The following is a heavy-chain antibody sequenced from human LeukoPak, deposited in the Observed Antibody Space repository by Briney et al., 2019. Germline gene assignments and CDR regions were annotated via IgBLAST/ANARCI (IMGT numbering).Heavy chain of an antibody. D-gene: IGHD6-6*01. CDR1: GYTFTTYV. Sequence: ASVKVSCKAFGYTFTTYVICGVRQAPGHGLECVGWISAYNGNTNYAQKLQGRVTLTTDTSTSTAYTELRRLRSDDPAVYYCARQTEARIQDYWGQGTMVTVSS. CDR3: ARQTEARIQDY. V-gene: IGHV1-18*04. CDR2: ISAYNGNT. J-gene: IGHJ4*02.